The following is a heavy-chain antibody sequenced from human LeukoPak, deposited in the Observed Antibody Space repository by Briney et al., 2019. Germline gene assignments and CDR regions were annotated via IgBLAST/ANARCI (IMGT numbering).Heavy chain of an antibody. Sequence: PGGSLRLSCAASGFTFSSYAMSWVRQAPGRGLEWVSAISGSGGSTYYADSVKGRVTISRDNSKNTLYLQMNHLRAEDTAVYYCAKERDYYDSSGYYNGGFDPWGQGTLVTVSS. CDR3: AKERDYYDSSGYYNGGFDP. CDR1: GFTFSSYA. CDR2: ISGSGGST. J-gene: IGHJ5*02. V-gene: IGHV3-23*01. D-gene: IGHD3-22*01.